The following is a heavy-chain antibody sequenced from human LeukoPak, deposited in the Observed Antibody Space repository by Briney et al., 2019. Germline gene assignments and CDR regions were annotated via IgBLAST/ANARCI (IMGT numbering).Heavy chain of an antibody. CDR3: AKGAVWSLYYFDY. V-gene: IGHV3-23*01. D-gene: IGHD3-10*01. CDR2: ITGTGGST. J-gene: IGHJ4*02. Sequence: GGSLRLSCTASGFTFGDYAMNWVRQAPGKGLEWVSVITGTGGSTFYADSVKGRFTISRDNSKNTLYLQMNSLRAEDTAVYYCAKGAVWSLYYFDYWGQGTLVTVSS. CDR1: GFTFGDYA.